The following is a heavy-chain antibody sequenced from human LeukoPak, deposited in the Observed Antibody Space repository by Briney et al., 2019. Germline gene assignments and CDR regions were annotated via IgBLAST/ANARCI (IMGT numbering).Heavy chain of an antibody. CDR1: GFTVSNNY. J-gene: IGHJ4*02. Sequence: GGSLRLSCAASGFTVSNNYMSWVRQAPGKGLEWVSVIYSGGNTYYADSVKGRFTISRDNSKNTLYLQMNSLSAEDTAVYYCARDRINWNDVGGLFDYWGQGTLVTVSS. CDR3: ARDRINWNDVGGLFDY. D-gene: IGHD1-1*01. CDR2: IYSGGNT. V-gene: IGHV3-53*01.